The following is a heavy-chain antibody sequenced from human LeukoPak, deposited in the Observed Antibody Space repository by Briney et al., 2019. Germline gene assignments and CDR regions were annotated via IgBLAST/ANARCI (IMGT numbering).Heavy chain of an antibody. CDR2: INHSGST. V-gene: IGHV4-34*01. J-gene: IGHJ4*02. CDR3: ARDLDGYNLLDFYY. CDR1: GGSFSGYY. Sequence: SETLSLTCAVYGGSFSGYYWSWIRQPPGKGLEWIGEINHSGSTNYNPSLKSRVTISLDTSKNQFSLKLSSVTAADTAVYYCARDLDGYNLLDFYYWGQGTLVTVSS. D-gene: IGHD5-24*01.